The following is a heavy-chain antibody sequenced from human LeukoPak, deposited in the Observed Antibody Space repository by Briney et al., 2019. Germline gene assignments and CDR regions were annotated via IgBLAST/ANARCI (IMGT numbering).Heavy chain of an antibody. CDR1: GGSFSRYY. J-gene: IGHJ4*02. V-gene: IGHV4-34*01. Sequence: SETLSLTCAVFGGSFSRYYRSWFRQTPGKGLEWIGEINHRGSTTYNPSLKSRVTISVDTSKNQFSLKLSSVTAADTAVYYCANSDYGDYPGDDFWGQGTLVTVSS. CDR2: INHRGST. CDR3: ANSDYGDYPGDDF. D-gene: IGHD4-17*01.